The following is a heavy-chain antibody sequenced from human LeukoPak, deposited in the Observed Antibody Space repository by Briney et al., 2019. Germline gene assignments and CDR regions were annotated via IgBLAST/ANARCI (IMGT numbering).Heavy chain of an antibody. CDR3: ARGGIDHSSSWYVRFDP. Sequence: SETLSLTCTVSGGSISSYYWSWIRQPPGKGLEWIGYIYYSGSTNYNPSLKSRVTISVDTSKNQFSLKLSSVTAADTAVYYCARGGIDHSSSWYVRFDPWGQGTLVTVSS. J-gene: IGHJ5*02. CDR2: IYYSGST. V-gene: IGHV4-59*01. D-gene: IGHD6-13*01. CDR1: GGSISSYY.